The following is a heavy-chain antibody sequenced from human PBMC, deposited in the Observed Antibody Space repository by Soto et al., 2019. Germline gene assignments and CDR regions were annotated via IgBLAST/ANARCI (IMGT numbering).Heavy chain of an antibody. D-gene: IGHD3-3*01. CDR2: INAGSGNT. CDR3: ARDAMYYDFWSGYYQNWFDP. V-gene: IGHV1-3*01. Sequence: ASVKVSCKASGYTFTSYAMHWVRQAPGQRLEWMGWINAGSGNTKYSQKFQGRVTITRDTSASTAYMELSSLRSEDTAVYYCARDAMYYDFWSGYYQNWFDPWGQGTLVTVSS. CDR1: GYTFTSYA. J-gene: IGHJ5*02.